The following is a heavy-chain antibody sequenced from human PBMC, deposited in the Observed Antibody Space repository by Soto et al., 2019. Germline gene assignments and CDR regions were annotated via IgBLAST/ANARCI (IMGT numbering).Heavy chain of an antibody. CDR3: ARDTHSSSWYWFDP. J-gene: IGHJ5*02. CDR1: GYTFTSYG. CDR2: ISAYNGNT. V-gene: IGHV1-18*04. D-gene: IGHD6-13*01. Sequence: ALVKVSCKASGYTFTSYGISWVRQAPGQGLEWMGWISAYNGNTNYAQKLQGRVTMTTDTSTSTAYMELRSLRSDDTAVYYCARDTHSSSWYWFDPWGQGTLVTVSS.